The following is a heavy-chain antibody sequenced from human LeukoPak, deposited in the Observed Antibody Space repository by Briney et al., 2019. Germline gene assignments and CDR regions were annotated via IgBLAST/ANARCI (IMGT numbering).Heavy chain of an antibody. CDR1: GFTVSSYY. CDR2: IYSGGST. Sequence: GGSLRLSCAASGFTVSSYYMSWVRQAPGKGPEWVSVIYSGGSTYYADSVKGRFTMSRESSKNTLYLQMNSLRAEDTAVYYCARDLGSGWDYWGQGTLVTVSS. D-gene: IGHD6-19*01. J-gene: IGHJ4*02. CDR3: ARDLGSGWDY. V-gene: IGHV3-53*01.